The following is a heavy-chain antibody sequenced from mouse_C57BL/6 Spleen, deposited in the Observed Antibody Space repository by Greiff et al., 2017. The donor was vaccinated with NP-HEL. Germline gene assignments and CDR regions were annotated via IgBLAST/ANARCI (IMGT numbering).Heavy chain of an antibody. V-gene: IGHV1-82*01. CDR1: GYAFSSSW. CDR3: ARGELGVFDY. Sequence: VKLQESGPELVKPGASVKISCKASGYAFSSSWMNWVKQRPGKGLEWIGRIYPGDGDTNYNGKFKGKATLTADKSSSTAYMQLSSLTSEDSAVYFCARGELGVFDYWGQGTTLTVSS. J-gene: IGHJ2*01. CDR2: IYPGDGDT. D-gene: IGHD4-1*01.